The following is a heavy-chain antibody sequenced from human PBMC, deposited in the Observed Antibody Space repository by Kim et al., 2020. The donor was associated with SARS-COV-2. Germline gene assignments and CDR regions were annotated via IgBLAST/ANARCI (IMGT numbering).Heavy chain of an antibody. CDR3: ARRENYYDSSGPTAFDI. J-gene: IGHJ3*02. CDR2: IYYSGST. V-gene: IGHV4-59*08. D-gene: IGHD3-22*01. Sequence: SETLSLTCTVSGGSISSYYWSWIRQPPGKGLEWIGYIYYSGSTNYNPSLKSRVTISVDTSKNQFSLKLSSVTAADTAVYYCARRENYYDSSGPTAFDIWGQGTMVTVSS. CDR1: GGSISSYY.